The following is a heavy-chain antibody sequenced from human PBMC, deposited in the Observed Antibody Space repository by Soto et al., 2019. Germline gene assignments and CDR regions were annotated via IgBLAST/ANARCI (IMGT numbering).Heavy chain of an antibody. CDR1: GGSISSSDYY. J-gene: IGHJ3*02. Sequence: SETLSLTCTVSGGSISSSDYYWSWNRQPPGKGLEWIGYIYYSGSTYYNPSLKSRVTISVDTSKNQFSLKLSSVTAADTAVYYCAREAVSRYYDSSGSGDAFDIWGQGTMVTVSS. CDR2: IYYSGST. V-gene: IGHV4-30-4*01. CDR3: AREAVSRYYDSSGSGDAFDI. D-gene: IGHD3-22*01.